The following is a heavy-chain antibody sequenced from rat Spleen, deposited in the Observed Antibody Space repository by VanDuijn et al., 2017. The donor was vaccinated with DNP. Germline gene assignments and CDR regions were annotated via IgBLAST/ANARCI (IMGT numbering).Heavy chain of an antibody. CDR3: TRINYGGYYYVMDA. J-gene: IGHJ4*01. CDR2: ITKTGDNT. D-gene: IGHD1-11*01. CDR1: GFNFNDNW. Sequence: EVQLVESGGGLVQPGRSLKLSCAASGFNFNDNWMIWVRQAPGKGLEWVASITKTGDNTYYPDSVKGRFTISRDNAENTVYLQMNSLRSEDTATYYCTRINYGGYYYVMDAWGQGASVTVSS. V-gene: IGHV5-31*01.